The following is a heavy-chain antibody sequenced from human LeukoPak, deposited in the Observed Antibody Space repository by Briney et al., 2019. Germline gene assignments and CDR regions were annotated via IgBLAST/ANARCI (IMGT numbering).Heavy chain of an antibody. V-gene: IGHV1-18*01. CDR1: GYMFAVFG. CDR3: ARDRYDVGVAFDF. CDR2: IRVHNGDA. Sequence: ASVKVSCKASGYMFAVFGITWVRQAPGQGLEWMGSIRVHNGDANYAQKFQGRLTMTTDTSATTAYMELRSLKSDDTAVYYCARDRYDVGVAFDFWGQGTMVTVSS. D-gene: IGHD3-9*01. J-gene: IGHJ3*01.